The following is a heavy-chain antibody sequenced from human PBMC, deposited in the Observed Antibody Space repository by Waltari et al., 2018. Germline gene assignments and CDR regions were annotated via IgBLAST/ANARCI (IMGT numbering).Heavy chain of an antibody. CDR2: ISSDGTNK. CDR1: GFTFSSYT. D-gene: IGHD5-18*01. CDR3: ARDSVGYSYGDY. V-gene: IGHV3-30*04. Sequence: QVQLVESGGGVVQPGRSLRLSCAASGFTFSSYTMHWVRQAPGKGLGWVAVISSDGTNKYYADSVKGRFTISRDNSKNTLYLQMNSLRAEDTAVYYCARDSVGYSYGDYWGQGTLVTVSS. J-gene: IGHJ4*02.